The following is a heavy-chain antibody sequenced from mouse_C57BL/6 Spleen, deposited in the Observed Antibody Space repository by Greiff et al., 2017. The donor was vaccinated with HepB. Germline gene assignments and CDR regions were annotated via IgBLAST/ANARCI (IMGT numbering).Heavy chain of an antibody. CDR3: ARPDYYGSRYAMDY. D-gene: IGHD1-1*01. CDR1: GFTFSDYG. J-gene: IGHJ4*01. V-gene: IGHV5-17*01. CDR2: ISSGSSTI. Sequence: EVQVVESGGGLVKPGGSLKLSCAASGFTFSDYGMHWVRQAPEKGLEWVAYISSGSSTIYYADTVKGRFTISRDNAKNTLFLQMTSLRSEDTAMYYCARPDYYGSRYAMDYWGQGTSVTVSS.